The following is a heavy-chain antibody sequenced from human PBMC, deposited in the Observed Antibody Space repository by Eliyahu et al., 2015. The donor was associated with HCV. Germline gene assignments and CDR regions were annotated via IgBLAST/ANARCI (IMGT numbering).Heavy chain of an antibody. V-gene: IGHV4-59*01. CDR3: ASGGGGIAVAGTGGWFDP. D-gene: IGHD6-19*01. CDR1: GGSIXXYY. Sequence: QVQLQESGPGLVKPSETLSLTCTVSGGSIXXYYWSWIRQPPGKGLEWIGYIHYSGSTNYNPSLKSRLTILLDTSKNQFSLNLTSVTAADTAVYYCASGGGGIAVAGTGGWFDPWGQGTLVTVSS. CDR2: IHYSGST. J-gene: IGHJ5*02.